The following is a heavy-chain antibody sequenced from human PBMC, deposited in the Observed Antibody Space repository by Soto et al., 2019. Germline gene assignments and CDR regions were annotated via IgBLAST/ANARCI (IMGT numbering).Heavy chain of an antibody. Sequence: VQLLESGGGLVQPGGSLRLSCAASGFTFRDYAMNWVRLSPGKGLEWVSDISGNGDSARHADSVKGRFTISRDNSRNTMYLQMNSLNVDDTAVYYCGKERRGSGWSVCNFWGQGTLVTVSS. V-gene: IGHV3-23*01. D-gene: IGHD6-19*01. CDR2: ISGNGDSA. CDR1: GFTFRDYA. J-gene: IGHJ4*02. CDR3: GKERRGSGWSVCNF.